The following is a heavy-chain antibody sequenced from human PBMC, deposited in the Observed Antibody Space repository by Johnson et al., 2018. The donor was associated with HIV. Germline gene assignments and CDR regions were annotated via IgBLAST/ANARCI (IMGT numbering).Heavy chain of an antibody. D-gene: IGHD5-24*01. J-gene: IGHJ3*02. CDR3: ARACRDGYTCDAFDI. Sequence: QVQLVESGGSLVKPGGSMRLSCAASGFTFTDYYMTWIRQAPGKGLEWVSHISTSGGGIYYADSVKGRFTISRDNARNSLYMRVTSLRAEDTGVCYCARACRDGYTCDAFDIWGQGTVVIVSS. V-gene: IGHV3-11*04. CDR2: ISTSGGGI. CDR1: GFTFTDYY.